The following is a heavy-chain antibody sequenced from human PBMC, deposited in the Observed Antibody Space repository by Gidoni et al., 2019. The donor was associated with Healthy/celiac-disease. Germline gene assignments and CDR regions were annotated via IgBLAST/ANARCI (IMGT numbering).Heavy chain of an antibody. CDR3: ARESPRTYCGGDCYPHDAFDI. CDR2: ISSSGSTI. J-gene: IGHJ3*02. D-gene: IGHD2-21*02. Sequence: EVQLVESGGGLVQPGGSLRRACAAAGLTFSSYEMNWVRQAPGKGLEWVAYISSSGSTIYYADSVKGRFTISRDNAKNSLYLQMNSLRAEDTAVYYCARESPRTYCGGDCYPHDAFDIWGQGTMVTVSS. V-gene: IGHV3-48*03. CDR1: GLTFSSYE.